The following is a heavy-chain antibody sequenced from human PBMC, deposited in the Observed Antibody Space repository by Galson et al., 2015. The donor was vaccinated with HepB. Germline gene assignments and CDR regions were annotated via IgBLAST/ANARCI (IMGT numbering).Heavy chain of an antibody. J-gene: IGHJ6*02. V-gene: IGHV3-30*03. CDR2: ISYDGSNK. CDR3: ARDLDPSWGHATIDYYGMDV. D-gene: IGHD2-2*01. Sequence: SLRLSCAASGFTFSSYGMHWVRQAPGKGLEWVAVISYDGSNKYYADSVKGRFTISRDNSKNKLYLQMNSLRAEDSAVYYCARDLDPSWGHATIDYYGMDVWGQGTTVTVSS. CDR1: GFTFSSYG.